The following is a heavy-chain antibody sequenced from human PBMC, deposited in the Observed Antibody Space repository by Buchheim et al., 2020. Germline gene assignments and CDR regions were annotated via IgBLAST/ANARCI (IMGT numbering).Heavy chain of an antibody. CDR3: AKGYIAAAGPFGSYGMDV. Sequence: EVQLLESGGGLVQPGGSLRLSCAASGFTFSSYAMSWVRQAPGKGLEWVSAISGSGGSTYYADSVKGRFTISRENSKKTLVTKMNSLRAEDTAVYYCAKGYIAAAGPFGSYGMDVWGQGTT. V-gene: IGHV3-23*01. CDR1: GFTFSSYA. J-gene: IGHJ6*02. CDR2: ISGSGGST. D-gene: IGHD6-13*01.